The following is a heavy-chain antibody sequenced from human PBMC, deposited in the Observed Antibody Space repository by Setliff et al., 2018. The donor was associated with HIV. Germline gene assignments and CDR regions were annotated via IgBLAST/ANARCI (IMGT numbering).Heavy chain of an antibody. Sequence: GGSLRLSCGASGFAVSSFGMHWVRQVPGKGLEWVAVIWNDGSNQFYADSVKGRFTISRDISKNTLYLQMNSLRAEDTAVYYCTKERYGSTGYDYWGQGTLVTVSS. J-gene: IGHJ4*02. CDR3: TKERYGSTGYDY. CDR1: GFAVSSFG. D-gene: IGHD3-22*01. V-gene: IGHV3-33*06. CDR2: IWNDGSNQ.